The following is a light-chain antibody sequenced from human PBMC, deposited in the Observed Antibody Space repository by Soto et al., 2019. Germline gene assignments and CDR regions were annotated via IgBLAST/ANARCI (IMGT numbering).Light chain of an antibody. V-gene: IGKV3-20*01. CDR3: QQYGSSSFT. J-gene: IGKJ3*01. CDR1: QSVSNNY. Sequence: EIVLTQSPGTLSLSPGERATLSCRASQSVSNNYLAWYQQRRGQAPRPLIYGASTRATGIPDRFSGSGSGTDCTLTISRLEPEDFAVYYCQQYGSSSFTFGPGTKVDIK. CDR2: GAS.